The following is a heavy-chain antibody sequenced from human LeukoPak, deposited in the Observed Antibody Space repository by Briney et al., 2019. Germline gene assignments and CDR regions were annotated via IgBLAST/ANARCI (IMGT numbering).Heavy chain of an antibody. CDR1: GGTFSSYA. Sequence: SVKVSCKASGGTFSSYAISWVRQAPGQGLEWMGGIIPIFGTANYAQKPQGRVTITADESTSTAYMELSSLRSEDTAVYYCARDPGVVGITGTWYNWFDPWGQGTLVTVSS. V-gene: IGHV1-69*13. J-gene: IGHJ5*02. D-gene: IGHD1-7*01. CDR3: ARDPGVVGITGTWYNWFDP. CDR2: IIPIFGTA.